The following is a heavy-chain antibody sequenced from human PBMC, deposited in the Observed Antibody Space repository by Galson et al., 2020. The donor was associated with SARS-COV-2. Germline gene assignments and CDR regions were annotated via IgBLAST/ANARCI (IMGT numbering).Heavy chain of an antibody. Sequence: SETLSLTCAVSGGSITSSHWWTWVRQPPGQGLEWIGEIYHSGTTNYNPPLKSRVTIPIDTSRNQFSLQLTSVTAADTAFYYCATRQGLAYAVFDHWGQGTLVSVSS. CDR1: GGSITSSHW. CDR3: ATRQGLAYAVFDH. CDR2: IYHSGTT. V-gene: IGHV4-4*02. J-gene: IGHJ4*02. D-gene: IGHD6-19*01.